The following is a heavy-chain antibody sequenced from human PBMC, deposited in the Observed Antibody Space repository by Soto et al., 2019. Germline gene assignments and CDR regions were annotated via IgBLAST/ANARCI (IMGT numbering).Heavy chain of an antibody. V-gene: IGHV3-15*05. J-gene: IGHJ4*02. CDR1: GFTFSNAW. CDR3: ARDTPTVTLYYFDY. Sequence: EVQLVESGGGLVKPGGSLRLSCAASGFTFSNAWMSWVRQAPGKGLEWVGRIKSKTDGGTTDYAAPVKGRFTISRDDSKNTLYLQMNSLRAEDTAVYYCARDTPTVTLYYFDYWGQGTLVTVSS. CDR2: IKSKTDGGTT. D-gene: IGHD4-17*01.